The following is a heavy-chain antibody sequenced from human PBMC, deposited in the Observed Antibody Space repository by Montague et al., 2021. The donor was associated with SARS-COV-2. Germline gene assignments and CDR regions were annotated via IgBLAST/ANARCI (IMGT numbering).Heavy chain of an antibody. V-gene: IGHV4-38-2*02. CDR2: IHHSGTT. J-gene: IGHJ5*02. CDR3: SRYFSSSGHNWFDP. D-gene: IGHD3-10*01. Sequence: SQTLSLACTVSHLSNARDDFWVWLRQSPGRGLQCIATIHHSGTTYYNPSLMGRVTISVDTSRNQFSLSLRSVTDADTAVYYCSRYFSSSGHNWFDPWGQGTQVTVSA. CDR1: HLSNARDDF.